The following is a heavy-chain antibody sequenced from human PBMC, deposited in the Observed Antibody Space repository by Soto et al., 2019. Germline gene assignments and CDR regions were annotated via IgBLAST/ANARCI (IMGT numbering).Heavy chain of an antibody. D-gene: IGHD3-10*01. J-gene: IGHJ5*02. Sequence: QVQLVQSGAEVKKPGSSVKVSCKASGGTFSSYAISWVRQAPGQGLEWMGGIIPIFGKANYAQKFQGRVTITADESTCTAYMELTRLRSEDPAVYYCARDATMVRGVISAVSWFDPWGQGTLVTVSS. CDR2: IIPIFGKA. CDR3: ARDATMVRGVISAVSWFDP. CDR1: GGTFSSYA. V-gene: IGHV1-69*19.